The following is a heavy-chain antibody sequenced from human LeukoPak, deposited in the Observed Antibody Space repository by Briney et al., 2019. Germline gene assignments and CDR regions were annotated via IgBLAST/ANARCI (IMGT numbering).Heavy chain of an antibody. CDR3: ARHPPVPAAISPELDY. V-gene: IGHV5-10-1*01. Sequence: GESLKISCKGSGYSFTSYWISWVRQMPGKGLEWMGRIDPSDSYTNYSPSFQGHVTISADKSISTAYLQWSSLKASDTAMYYCARHPPVPAAISPELDYWGQGTLVTVSS. CDR2: IDPSDSYT. D-gene: IGHD2-2*02. J-gene: IGHJ4*02. CDR1: GYSFTSYW.